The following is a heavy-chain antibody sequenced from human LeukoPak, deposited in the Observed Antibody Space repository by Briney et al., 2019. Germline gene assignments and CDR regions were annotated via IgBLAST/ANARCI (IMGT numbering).Heavy chain of an antibody. Sequence: PGASLRLSCAASGFTFSSYAMSWVRQAPGKGLEWVSAISGSGGSTYYADSVKGRFTISRDNSKNTLYLQMNSLRAEDTAVHYCAKKFEDIVVVPAAIFDYWGQGTLVTVSS. CDR1: GFTFSSYA. CDR2: ISGSGGST. CDR3: AKKFEDIVVVPAAIFDY. D-gene: IGHD2-2*01. J-gene: IGHJ4*02. V-gene: IGHV3-23*01.